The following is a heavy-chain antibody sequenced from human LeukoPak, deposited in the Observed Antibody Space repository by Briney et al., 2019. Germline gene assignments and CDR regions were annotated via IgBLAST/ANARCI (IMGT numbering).Heavy chain of an antibody. CDR3: AREYSIGDGWFDP. Sequence: GASVKVSCKASGYTFTGYYMHWVRQAPGQGLEWMGWINPNSGGTNYAQKFQGRVTMTTDTSTSTAYMELRSLRSDDTAVYYCAREYSIGDGWFDPWGQGTLVTVSS. CDR2: INPNSGGT. CDR1: GYTFTGYY. V-gene: IGHV1-2*02. D-gene: IGHD5-18*01. J-gene: IGHJ5*02.